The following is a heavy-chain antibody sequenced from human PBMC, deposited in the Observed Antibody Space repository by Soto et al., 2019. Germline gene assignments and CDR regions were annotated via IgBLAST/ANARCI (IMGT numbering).Heavy chain of an antibody. CDR2: IYYSGST. J-gene: IGHJ4*02. CDR1: GGSISSSSYY. V-gene: IGHV4-39*01. CDR3: ARIIMVRGVSKDYYFDF. Sequence: SETLSLTCSVSGGSISSSSYYWGWIRQPPGKGLEWIGSIYYSGSTYYNPSLKSRVTISVDTSKNQFFLKLSSVTAADTAVYYCARIIMVRGVSKDYYFDFWGQGTLVTV. D-gene: IGHD3-10*01.